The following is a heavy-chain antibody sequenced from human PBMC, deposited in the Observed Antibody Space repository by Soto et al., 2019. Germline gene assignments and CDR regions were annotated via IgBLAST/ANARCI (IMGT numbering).Heavy chain of an antibody. J-gene: IGHJ6*02. D-gene: IGHD3-3*01. V-gene: IGHV4-59*01. CDR3: ARVRSYDFWSGYYYYYGMDV. Sequence: QVQLQESGPGLVKPSETLSLTCTVSGGSISSYYWSWIRQPPGKGLEWIGYIYYSGSTNYNPSLKSRATISVDTSKTQFSLKLSSVTAADTAVYYCARVRSYDFWSGYYYYYGMDVWGQGTTVTVSS. CDR2: IYYSGST. CDR1: GGSISSYY.